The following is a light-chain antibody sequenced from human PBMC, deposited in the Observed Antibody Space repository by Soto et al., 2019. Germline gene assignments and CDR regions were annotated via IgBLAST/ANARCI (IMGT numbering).Light chain of an antibody. CDR2: EVS. CDR3: SSYTSSRTPYV. V-gene: IGLV2-14*01. Sequence: QSVLTQPASVSGSPGQSITISCTGTSSDVGGYNYVSWYQQHPGKAPKLMIYEVSNRPSGVSNRFSGSKSGNTASLTISGLQAEDEADYYCSSYTSSRTPYVFGTRTKLTV. J-gene: IGLJ1*01. CDR1: SSDVGGYNY.